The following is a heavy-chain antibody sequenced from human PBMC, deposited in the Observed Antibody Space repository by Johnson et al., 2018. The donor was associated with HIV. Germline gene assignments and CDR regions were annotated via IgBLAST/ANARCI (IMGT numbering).Heavy chain of an antibody. CDR3: ARDGRDLVTRGSFDV. D-gene: IGHD3-9*01. V-gene: IGHV3-11*04. CDR2: ITSRGSTL. Sequence: QVQLVESGGGVVQVGRSLRLSCAASGFSFSDYYMSWTRQAPGTGLEWVSYITSRGSTLYYAVSVKGRFPISRDNSKNMVYLQRNSLRPEDTAVYYCARDGRDLVTRGSFDVWGQGTVVTVSS. J-gene: IGHJ3*01. CDR1: GFSFSDYY.